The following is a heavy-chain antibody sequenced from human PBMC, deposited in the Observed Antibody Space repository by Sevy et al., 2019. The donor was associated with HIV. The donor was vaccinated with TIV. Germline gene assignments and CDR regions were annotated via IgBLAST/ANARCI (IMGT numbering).Heavy chain of an antibody. CDR1: GFTFTNAW. D-gene: IGHD3-3*02. J-gene: IGHJ6*02. V-gene: IGHV3-15*01. CDR2: IKSKSDGETT. CDR3: NTDQQGHIYRDYYDMDV. Sequence: GGSLRLSCAASGFTFTNAWMSWVRQAPGKGLEWVGRIKSKSDGETTDYAASVEGRFSISRDDSRNTLYLQMNSLTTEDTAVYFFNTDQQGHIYRDYYDMDVWGQGTTVTVSS.